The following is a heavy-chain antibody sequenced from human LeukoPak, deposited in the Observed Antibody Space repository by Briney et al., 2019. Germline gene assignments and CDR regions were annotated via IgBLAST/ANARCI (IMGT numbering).Heavy chain of an antibody. CDR1: GFSFSTFA. J-gene: IGHJ4*02. CDR3: VRVGNYREFDY. D-gene: IGHD1-7*01. CDR2: MIGTGST. V-gene: IGHV3-23*01. Sequence: GGSLRLSCTASGFSFSTFAMSWVRQAPGKGLEWVSGMIGTGSTYYADSVKGRFTLSRDSSKNTLYLQMGSLRAEDVAVYYCVRVGNYREFDYWGQGTLVTVSS.